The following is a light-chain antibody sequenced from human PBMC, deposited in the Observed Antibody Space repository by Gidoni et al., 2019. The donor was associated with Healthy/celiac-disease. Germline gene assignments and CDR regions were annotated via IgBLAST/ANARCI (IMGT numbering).Light chain of an antibody. CDR3: SSFAGSNNLV. J-gene: IGLJ2*01. Sequence: QSALTHPPSASGAPGKSSTISCSGTSSDGGGYNYVSWYQQHPGKAPKLMIYAVTQRPSGIPDRFLGSKSGNTASLTFSGLQAEDEADYYFSSFAGSNNLVFGGGTKLPVL. V-gene: IGLV2-8*01. CDR2: AVT. CDR1: SSDGGGYNY.